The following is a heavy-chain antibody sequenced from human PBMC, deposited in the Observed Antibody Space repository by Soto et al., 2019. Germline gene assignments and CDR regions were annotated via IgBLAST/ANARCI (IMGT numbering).Heavy chain of an antibody. J-gene: IGHJ4*02. CDR3: AKDTRSGWYGVGDN. V-gene: IGHV3-23*01. CDR1: GFTFGSYA. Sequence: EVQLSESGGGLVQPGGSLRLSCAASGFTFGSYAMSWVRQAPGKGLEWVSAIRYNGGATYYADSVTGRFTVSRDNSKNTLFLEMNSLRAEDTAVYYCAKDTRSGWYGVGDNWGQGTLVTVSS. CDR2: IRYNGGAT. D-gene: IGHD6-19*01.